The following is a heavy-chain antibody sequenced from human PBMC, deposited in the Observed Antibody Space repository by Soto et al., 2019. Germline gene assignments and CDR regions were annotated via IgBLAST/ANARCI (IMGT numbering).Heavy chain of an antibody. D-gene: IGHD3-3*01. Sequence: PVGSLRVSCTASGFTCVNYGRRCIIQAPGKGLEWVAVISYDGSNKYYADSVKGRFTISRDNSKNTLYLQMNSLRAEDTAVYYCAKDRTEWAIIFDYWGQGTLVTVSS. V-gene: IGHV3-30*18. J-gene: IGHJ4*02. CDR2: ISYDGSNK. CDR1: GFTCVNYG. CDR3: AKDRTEWAIIFDY.